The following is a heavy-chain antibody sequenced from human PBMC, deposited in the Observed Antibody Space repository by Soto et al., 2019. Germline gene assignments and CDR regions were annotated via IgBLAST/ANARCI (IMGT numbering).Heavy chain of an antibody. J-gene: IGHJ4*02. CDR1: GFTFSRYW. CDR3: GRDQTIAGPTTLDY. CDR2: ISSDGSNV. V-gene: IGHV3-74*01. Sequence: EVQLVESGGGLVQPGGSLRLSCAASGFTFSRYWMNWVRQAPGKGLVWVSRISSDGSNVIYADSVKGRFTISRDDAKNTLYLQMNNLRDNNTPVYYCGRDQTIAGPTTLDYWGQGALVTVSS. D-gene: IGHD6-13*01.